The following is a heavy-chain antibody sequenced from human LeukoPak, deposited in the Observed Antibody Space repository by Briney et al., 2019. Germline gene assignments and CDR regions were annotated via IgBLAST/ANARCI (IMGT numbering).Heavy chain of an antibody. CDR1: GFTFSSYG. CDR3: ANSAYITSWYLGNFEF. D-gene: IGHD6-13*01. J-gene: IGHJ4*02. V-gene: IGHV3-23*01. Sequence: SGGSLRLSCAASGFTFSSYGMSWVRQAPGKGLEWVSTISSSGSSTYYVDSVKGRFTISRDNSKNTLYLQMNSLRAEDTAIYYCANSAYITSWYLGNFEFWGQGTLVTVSS. CDR2: ISSSGSST.